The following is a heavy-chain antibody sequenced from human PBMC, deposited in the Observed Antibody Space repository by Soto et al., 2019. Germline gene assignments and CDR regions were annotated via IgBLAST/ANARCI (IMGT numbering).Heavy chain of an antibody. V-gene: IGHV3-23*01. CDR1: GFTFSSYA. Sequence: RLSCAASGFTFSSYAMSWVRQAPGKGLEWVSAISGSGGSTYYADSVKGRFTISRDNSKNTLYLQMNSLRAEDTAVYYCAKGGWYYDYVWGSYRYFSDAFDIWGQGTMVTVSS. J-gene: IGHJ3*02. CDR2: ISGSGGST. CDR3: AKGGWYYDYVWGSYRYFSDAFDI. D-gene: IGHD3-16*02.